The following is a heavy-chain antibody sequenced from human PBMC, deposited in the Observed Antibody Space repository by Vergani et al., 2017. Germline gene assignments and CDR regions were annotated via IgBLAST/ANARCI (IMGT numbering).Heavy chain of an antibody. V-gene: IGHV3-15*01. Sequence: EVQLVESGGGLVKPGGSLRLSCAASGFTFSNAWMSWVRQAPGKGLEWVGRIKSKTDGGTTDYAAPVKGRFTISRDDSKNTLYLQMNSLKTEDTAVYYCTTPPLYNYDFWSGSQNWFDPWGQGTLVTVSS. CDR2: IKSKTDGGTT. D-gene: IGHD3-3*01. J-gene: IGHJ5*02. CDR3: TTPPLYNYDFWSGSQNWFDP. CDR1: GFTFSNAW.